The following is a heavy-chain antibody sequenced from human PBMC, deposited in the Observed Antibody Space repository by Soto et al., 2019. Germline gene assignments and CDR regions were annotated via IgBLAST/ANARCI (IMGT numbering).Heavy chain of an antibody. Sequence: PPENLSLSCAGYGGSFSGYYGSGSRQPPGKGLEWIGEINHSGSTNYNPSLKSRVTISVDTSKNQFSLKLSSVTAADTAVYYCARGGYCSGGSCYLPRYYFDYWGQGTLVTVS. CDR3: ARGGYCSGGSCYLPRYYFDY. J-gene: IGHJ4*02. D-gene: IGHD2-15*01. V-gene: IGHV4-34*01. CDR2: INHSGST. CDR1: GGSFSGYY.